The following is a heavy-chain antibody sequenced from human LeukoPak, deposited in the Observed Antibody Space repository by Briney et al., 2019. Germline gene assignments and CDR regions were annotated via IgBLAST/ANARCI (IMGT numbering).Heavy chain of an antibody. Sequence: GGSLRLSCAASGFTFSSYGMHWVRQAPGKGLEWVAVIWYDGSNKYYADSVKGRFTISRDNSKNTLYLQMNSLRAEETAVYYCARDLMVRGAPFDYWGQGTLVTVSS. CDR3: ARDLMVRGAPFDY. V-gene: IGHV3-33*01. CDR2: IWYDGSNK. D-gene: IGHD3-10*01. CDR1: GFTFSSYG. J-gene: IGHJ4*02.